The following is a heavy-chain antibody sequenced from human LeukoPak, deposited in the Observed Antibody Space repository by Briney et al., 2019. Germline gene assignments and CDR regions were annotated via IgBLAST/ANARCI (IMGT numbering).Heavy chain of an antibody. D-gene: IGHD3-10*01. CDR2: IYSGGST. J-gene: IGHJ6*02. CDR1: GFTVSTNY. CDR3: ARASFYYDSGSPTLYYYGMDV. V-gene: IGHV3-53*01. Sequence: PGGSLRLSCAASGFTVSTNYMSWVRQAPGKGLEWVSVIYSGGSTYYADSVKGRFTISRDNSKNTLYLQMNSLRAEDTAVYYCARASFYYDSGSPTLYYYGMDVWGQGTTVTVSS.